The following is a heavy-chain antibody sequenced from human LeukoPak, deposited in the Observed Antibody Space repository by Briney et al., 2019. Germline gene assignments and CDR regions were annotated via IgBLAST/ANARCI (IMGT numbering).Heavy chain of an antibody. D-gene: IGHD6-13*01. V-gene: IGHV1-2*02. CDR2: INPSSGGT. CDR3: ARVAQQRWDYFDY. CDR1: GYTFTGYY. Sequence: GASVKVSCKASGYTFTGYYMHWVRQAPGQGLEWMGWINPSSGGTNYAQKFQGRVTMTRDTSISTAYMELSRLRSDDTAVYYCARVAQQRWDYFDYWGQGTLVTVSS. J-gene: IGHJ4*02.